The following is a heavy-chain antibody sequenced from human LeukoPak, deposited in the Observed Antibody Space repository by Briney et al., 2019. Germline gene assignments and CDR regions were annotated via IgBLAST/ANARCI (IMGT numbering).Heavy chain of an antibody. V-gene: IGHV3-7*01. CDR3: ARDQPTYDFWSGYYYYYGMDV. CDR2: INHNGNVN. CDR1: GFTFSSYW. D-gene: IGHD3-3*01. Sequence: PGGSLRLSCAASGFTFSSYWMNWARQAPGKGLEWVASINHNGNVNYYVDSVKGRFTISRDNAKNSLYLQMNSLRAEDTAVYYCARDQPTYDFWSGYYYYYGMDVWGQGTTVTVSS. J-gene: IGHJ6*02.